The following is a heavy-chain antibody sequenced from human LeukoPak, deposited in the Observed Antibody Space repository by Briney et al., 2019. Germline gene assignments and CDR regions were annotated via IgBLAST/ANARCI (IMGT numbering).Heavy chain of an antibody. CDR1: GYTFTGYY. CDR3: ARVVGATEYFDY. D-gene: IGHD1-26*01. Sequence: GASVKVSCKASGYTFTGYYMHWVRQAPGQGLEWMGWINPNSGGTNYAQKFQGSVTMTRDTSISTAYMELSRLRSDDTAVYYCARVVGATEYFDYWGQGTLVTVSS. J-gene: IGHJ4*02. CDR2: INPNSGGT. V-gene: IGHV1-2*02.